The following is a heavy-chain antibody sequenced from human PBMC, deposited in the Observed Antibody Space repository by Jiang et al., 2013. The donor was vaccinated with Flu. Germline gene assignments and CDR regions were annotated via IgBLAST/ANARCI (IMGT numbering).Heavy chain of an antibody. Sequence: SLKISCKGSGYSFTSYWIGWVRQMPGKGLEWMGIIYPGDSDTRYSPSFQGQVTISADKSISTAYLQWSSLKASDTAMYYCATAREDYDILSGAFDIWGQGTMVTVSS. V-gene: IGHV5-51*01. CDR2: IYPGDSDT. D-gene: IGHD3-9*01. CDR1: GYSFTSYW. J-gene: IGHJ3*02. CDR3: ATAREDYDILSGAFDI.